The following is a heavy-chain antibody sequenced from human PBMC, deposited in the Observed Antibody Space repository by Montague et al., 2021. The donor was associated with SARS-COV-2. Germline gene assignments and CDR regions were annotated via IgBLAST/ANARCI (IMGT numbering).Heavy chain of an antibody. CDR3: ARDHMTTMFMVYYYGMDV. D-gene: IGHD5-24*01. J-gene: IGHJ6*02. Sequence: SETLSLTCTVSGDSISSYYWSWIRQHAGKGLEWIGRIYTSGSTKYNPSLKSRVTMSVDTSKNQFSLKLSSVTAADTAVYYCARDHMTTMFMVYYYGMDVWGQGTTVTVSS. CDR1: GDSISSYY. CDR2: IYTSGST. V-gene: IGHV4-4*07.